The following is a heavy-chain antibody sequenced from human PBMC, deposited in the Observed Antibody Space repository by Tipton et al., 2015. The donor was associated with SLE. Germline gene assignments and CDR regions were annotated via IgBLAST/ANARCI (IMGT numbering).Heavy chain of an antibody. CDR1: GYSFTSYG. D-gene: IGHD2-21*01. V-gene: IGHV1-18*01. CDR2: ISAYNGNT. Sequence: QLVQSGAEVKRPGASVKVSCKASGYSFTSYGISWVRQAPGQGLEWMGWISAYNGNTNYAQKFQGRVTMTTDTSTSTAYMELRSLRSDDTAVYYCARVSRYCVGDCYSDYWGQAALVSLSS. J-gene: IGHJ4*02. CDR3: ARVSRYCVGDCYSDY.